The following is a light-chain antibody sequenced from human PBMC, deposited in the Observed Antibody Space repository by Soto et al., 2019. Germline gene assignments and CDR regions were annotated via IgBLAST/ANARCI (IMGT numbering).Light chain of an antibody. CDR1: SSNIGSNS. CDR3: AAWDDSLNGPV. J-gene: IGLJ1*01. CDR2: SNN. Sequence: QSVLTQPPSASGTPGQRVSISCSGSSSNIGSNSVNWYQQLPGTAPKLLIYSNNQRPSGVPDRISGSKSGTSASLAISGRQSEDEADYYCAAWDDSLNGPVFGTGTKLTVL. V-gene: IGLV1-44*01.